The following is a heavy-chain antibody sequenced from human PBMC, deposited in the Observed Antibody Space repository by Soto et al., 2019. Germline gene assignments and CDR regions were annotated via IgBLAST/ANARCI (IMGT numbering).Heavy chain of an antibody. CDR2: VNPSGGST. V-gene: IGHV1-46*01. D-gene: IGHD3-16*01. CDR1: GYTFTSYY. Sequence: GAYVKVSCKASGYTFTSYYMHWVRQAPGQGLEWTGIVNPSGGSTSYAQKFQGRVTMTRDTSTSTVYMELSSLRSEDTAVYYCARDWGIQQHYYGMDVWGQGTTVTVSS. CDR3: ARDWGIQQHYYGMDV. J-gene: IGHJ6*02.